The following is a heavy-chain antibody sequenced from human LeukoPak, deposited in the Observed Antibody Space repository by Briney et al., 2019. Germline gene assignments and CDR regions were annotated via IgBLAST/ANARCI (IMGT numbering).Heavy chain of an antibody. CDR3: ARHAAWYFDN. CDR1: GASITSHY. V-gene: IGHV4-4*09. J-gene: IGHJ4*02. D-gene: IGHD6-25*01. CDR2: IYSSGNT. Sequence: PSETLSLTCTVSGASITSHYWDWIRQPPGKGLEWIGYIYSSGNTNYNPSLKSRVTMSVDTSKNQCSLKLSSVTAADTAVYYCARHAAWYFDNWGQGTLVTVSS.